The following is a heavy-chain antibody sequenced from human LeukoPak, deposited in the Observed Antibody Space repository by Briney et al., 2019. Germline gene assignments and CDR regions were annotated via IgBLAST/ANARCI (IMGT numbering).Heavy chain of an antibody. D-gene: IGHD3-22*01. V-gene: IGHV4-39*07. J-gene: IGHJ6*02. CDR3: ARRMIVASEGMDV. CDR2: IYYSGST. CDR1: GGSISSSSYY. Sequence: SETLSLTCTVSGGSISSSSYYWGWIRQPPGKGLEWIGSIYYSGSTYYNPSLKSRVTISVDRSKNQFSLKLSSVTAADTAVYYCARRMIVASEGMDVWGQGTTVTVSS.